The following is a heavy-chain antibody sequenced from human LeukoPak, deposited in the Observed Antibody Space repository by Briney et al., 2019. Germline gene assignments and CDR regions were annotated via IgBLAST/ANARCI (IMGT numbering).Heavy chain of an antibody. J-gene: IGHJ4*02. CDR2: IIPIFGTA. CDR1: GGTFSSYA. CDR3: ATGSPYYYDSSGYWLLGY. V-gene: IGHV1-69*06. Sequence: SVKVSCKASGGTFSSYAISWVRQAPGQGLEWMGRIIPIFGTANYAQKFQGRVTITADKSTSTAYMELSSLRSEDTAVYYCATGSPYYYDSSGYWLLGYWGQGTLVTVSS. D-gene: IGHD3-22*01.